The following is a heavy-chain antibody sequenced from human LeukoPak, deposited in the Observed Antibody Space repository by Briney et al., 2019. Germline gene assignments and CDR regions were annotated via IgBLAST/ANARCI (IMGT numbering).Heavy chain of an antibody. CDR1: GFTFSSYA. J-gene: IGHJ4*02. V-gene: IGHV3-23*01. D-gene: IGHD6-19*01. CDR3: AKDPPIAVAGNDY. CDR2: ISGSGGST. Sequence: LAGGSLRLSCAASGFTFSSYAMSWVRQAPGKGLEWVSAISGSGGSTYYAASVKGRFTISRDNSKNTLYLQMNSLRAEDTAVYYCAKDPPIAVAGNDYWGQGTLVTVSS.